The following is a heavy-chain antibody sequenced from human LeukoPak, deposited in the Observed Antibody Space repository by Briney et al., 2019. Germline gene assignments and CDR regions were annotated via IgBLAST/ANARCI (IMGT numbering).Heavy chain of an antibody. V-gene: IGHV5-51*01. Sequence: GESLKISCKGSGYSFTSYWIGWVRQMPGKGLEWMGIIYPGDSDTRYSPSFQGQVTISADKSISTAYLQWSSLKASDTAMYYCARSIASSYYDFWSGLNGAFDIWGQGTMVTVSS. CDR3: ARSIASSYYDFWSGLNGAFDI. J-gene: IGHJ3*02. D-gene: IGHD3-3*01. CDR1: GYSFTSYW. CDR2: IYPGDSDT.